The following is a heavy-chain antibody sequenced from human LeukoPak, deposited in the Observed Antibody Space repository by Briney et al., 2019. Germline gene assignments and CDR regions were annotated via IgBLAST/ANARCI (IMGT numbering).Heavy chain of an antibody. CDR1: GGSISSSSYY. V-gene: IGHV4-39*07. Sequence: SETLSLTCTVSGGSISSSSYYWGWIRQPPGKGLEWIGSIYYSGSTYYNPSLKSRVTISVDTSKNQFSLKLSSVTAADTAVYYCARDGPWGQWLVPSAFDIWGQGTMVTVSS. CDR3: ARDGPWGQWLVPSAFDI. CDR2: IYYSGST. D-gene: IGHD6-19*01. J-gene: IGHJ3*02.